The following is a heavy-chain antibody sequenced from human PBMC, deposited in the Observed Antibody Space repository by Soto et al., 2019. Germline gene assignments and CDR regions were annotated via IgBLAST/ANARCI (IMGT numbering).Heavy chain of an antibody. Sequence: GGSLRLSCAASGFTFFSNAMTWVRQAPGKGLEWVSSISGRGSRTDYEDSVKVRFIISRDNSINTLYLQMNSMRAEDAAIYYCAKSWKHANWFDXWGQGTLVTVSX. J-gene: IGHJ5*02. V-gene: IGHV3-23*01. CDR1: GFTFFSNA. CDR3: AKSWKHANWFDX. D-gene: IGHD1-1*01. CDR2: ISGRGSRT.